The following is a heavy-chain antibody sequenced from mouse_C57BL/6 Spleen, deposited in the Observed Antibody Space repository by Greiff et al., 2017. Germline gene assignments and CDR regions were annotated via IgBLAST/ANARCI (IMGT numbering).Heavy chain of an antibody. CDR3: ARDFPVAYGNDEGYFEV. J-gene: IGHJ1*03. CDR1: GYTFTSYW. D-gene: IGHD2-2*01. CDR2: IYPGSGST. V-gene: IGHV1-55*01. Sequence: QVQLQQPGAELVKPGASVKMSCKASGYTFTSYWITWVKQRPGQGLEWIGDIYPGSGSTNYNEKFKSKATLTVDTSSSTAYMQLSSLTSEDSAVYYCARDFPVAYGNDEGYFEVWGTGTTVTVSS.